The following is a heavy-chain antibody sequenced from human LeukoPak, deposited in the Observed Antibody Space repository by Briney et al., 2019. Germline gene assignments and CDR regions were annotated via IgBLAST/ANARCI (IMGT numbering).Heavy chain of an antibody. Sequence: SETLSVTCTVSGGSISSYYWSWIRQPPGKGLEWIGYIYYSGSTNYNPSLKSRVTISVDTSNNQFSLKLSSVTAADTAVYYCASEGSYRPYYFDYWGQGTLVTVSS. CDR2: IYYSGST. J-gene: IGHJ4*02. CDR3: ASEGSYRPYYFDY. V-gene: IGHV4-59*01. CDR1: GGSISSYY. D-gene: IGHD1-26*01.